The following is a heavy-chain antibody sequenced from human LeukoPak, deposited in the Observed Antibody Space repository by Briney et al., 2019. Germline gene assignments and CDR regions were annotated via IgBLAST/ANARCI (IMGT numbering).Heavy chain of an antibody. J-gene: IGHJ6*03. V-gene: IGHV3-23*01. CDR1: GFTFSSYA. D-gene: IGHD2-2*01. CDR2: ISGSGGST. CDR3: ARGPARGYCSSTSCRTYYYYYYMDV. Sequence: GGSLRLSCAASGFTFSSYAMSWVRQAPGKGPEWVSAISGSGGSTYYADSVKGRFTISRDNSKNTLYLQMNSLRAEDTAVYYCARGPARGYCSSTSCRTYYYYYYMDVWGKGTTVTVSS.